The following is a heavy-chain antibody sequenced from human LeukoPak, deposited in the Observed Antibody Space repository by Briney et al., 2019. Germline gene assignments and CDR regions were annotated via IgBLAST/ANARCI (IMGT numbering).Heavy chain of an antibody. J-gene: IGHJ4*02. CDR2: ISSNGGST. CDR1: GFTFSSYA. V-gene: IGHV3-64*01. D-gene: IGHD3-22*01. CDR3: AREGYYDSSGYYFDY. Sequence: GGFRRLSCAASGFTFSSYAVHWVRQAPGKGLESVSAISSNGGSTYYANSVKGRFTISRDNSKNTLYLQMGSLRAEDMAVYYCAREGYYDSSGYYFDYWGQGTLVTVSS.